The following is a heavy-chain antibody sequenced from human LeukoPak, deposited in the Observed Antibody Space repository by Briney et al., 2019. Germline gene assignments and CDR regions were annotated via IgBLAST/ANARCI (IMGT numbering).Heavy chain of an antibody. V-gene: IGHV3-11*01. Sequence: GGSLRLSCAASGFIFSDYYMSWIRQAPGKGLEWAAYITSSGDDIYYADSVKGRFTISRDNAKNALFLRMSSLRVEDTATYYCASDIVATSGDFWGQGTLVSVSS. J-gene: IGHJ4*02. D-gene: IGHD5-12*01. CDR3: ASDIVATSGDF. CDR2: ITSSGDDI. CDR1: GFIFSDYY.